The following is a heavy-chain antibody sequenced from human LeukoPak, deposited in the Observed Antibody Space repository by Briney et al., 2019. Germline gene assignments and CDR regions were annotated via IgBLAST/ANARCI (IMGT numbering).Heavy chain of an antibody. CDR3: ASHQYAMDV. CDR1: GGSISSSSYY. Sequence: PSETLSLTCTVSGGSISSSSYYWGWIRQPPGKGLEWIGSVYYSGSIYYNASLKSRVTISVDTSKHQFSLKVNSVTAADTAVYYCASHQYAMDVWGPGTAVTVSS. V-gene: IGHV4-39*01. J-gene: IGHJ6*02. CDR2: VYYSGSI.